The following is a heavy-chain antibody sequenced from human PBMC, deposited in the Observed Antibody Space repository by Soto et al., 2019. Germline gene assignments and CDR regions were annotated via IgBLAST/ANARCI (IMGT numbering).Heavy chain of an antibody. J-gene: IGHJ4*02. D-gene: IGHD3-22*01. CDR1: GSSVKDSV. V-gene: IGHV3-30*03. CDR2: ISSDGYHL. CDR3: SRGTSRHQSSVRHLGI. Sequence: SRGICGATSGSSVKDSVISLSLKQPGQGLEWVAIISSDGYHLFYLANLRGRFTVSRDNSTNTLYLQINSLRPEDTAVYYCSRGTSRHQSSVRHLGIWGEAPVVAGSS.